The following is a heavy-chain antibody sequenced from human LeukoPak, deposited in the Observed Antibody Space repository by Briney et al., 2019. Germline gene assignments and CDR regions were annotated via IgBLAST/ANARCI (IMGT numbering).Heavy chain of an antibody. V-gene: IGHV4-38-2*02. D-gene: IGHD3-16*01. CDR3: AREDYGIDY. CDR1: GYSISSGYY. J-gene: IGHJ4*02. CDR2: IYRSGST. Sequence: PSETLSLTCAVSGYSISSGYYWGWIRQPPGKGLEWIGSIYRSGSTYHNPSLKSRVTISVDTSKNQFSLKLSSVAAADTAVYYCAREDYGIDYWGQGTLVTVSS.